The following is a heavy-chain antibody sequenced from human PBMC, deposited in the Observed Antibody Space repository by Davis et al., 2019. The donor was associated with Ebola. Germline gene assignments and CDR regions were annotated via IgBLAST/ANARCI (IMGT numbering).Heavy chain of an antibody. CDR1: GGTFSSYA. V-gene: IGHV1-69*06. CDR2: IIPMFGTA. D-gene: IGHD6-19*01. CDR3: ARDSIIAVAGRDYYYGMDV. J-gene: IGHJ6*02. Sequence: AASVKVSCKASGGTFSSYAISWVRQAPGQGLEWMGGIIPMFGTANYAQKFQGRVTITADKSTSTAYMELSSLRSEDTAVYYCARDSIIAVAGRDYYYGMDVWGQGTTVTVSS.